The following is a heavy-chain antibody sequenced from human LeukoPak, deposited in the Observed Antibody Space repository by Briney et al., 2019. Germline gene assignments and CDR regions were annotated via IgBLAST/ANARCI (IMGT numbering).Heavy chain of an antibody. V-gene: IGHV3-30*18. CDR3: AKDDGNLTPFDY. Sequence: GGSLRLSCAASGFTFSSYGMHWVRQAPGKGLEWVAVISYDGSNKYYADSVKGRFTISRDNSKNTLYLQMNSLRAEDTAVYYCAKDDGNLTPFDYWGQGTLVTVSP. D-gene: IGHD4-23*01. CDR2: ISYDGSNK. J-gene: IGHJ4*02. CDR1: GFTFSSYG.